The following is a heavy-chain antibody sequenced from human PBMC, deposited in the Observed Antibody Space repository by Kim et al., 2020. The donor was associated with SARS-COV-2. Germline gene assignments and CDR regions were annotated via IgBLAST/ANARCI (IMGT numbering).Heavy chain of an antibody. CDR1: GFTFSSYC. CDR2: ISYDGSNK. V-gene: IGHV3-30*18. D-gene: IGHD3-10*01. J-gene: IGHJ6*02. Sequence: GGSLRLSCAASGFTFSSYCMHWVRQAPGKGREWVAVISYDGSNKYYADSVKGRFTISRDNSKNTLYLQMNSLRAEDTAVYYCAKESGSGSYYAWTYYYYGMDVWGQGTTLTVSS. CDR3: AKESGSGSYYAWTYYYYGMDV.